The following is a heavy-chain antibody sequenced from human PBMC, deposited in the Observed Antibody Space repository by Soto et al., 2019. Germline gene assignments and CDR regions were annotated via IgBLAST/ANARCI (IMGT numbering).Heavy chain of an antibody. D-gene: IGHD4-17*01. V-gene: IGHV3-23*01. Sequence: GGSLRLSSTASGFTFSSYAMSWVRQAPGKGLEWVSAISGSGGSTYYADSVKGRFTISRDNSKNTLYLQMNSLRAEDTAVYYCAKIYGDSYYYYYYMDVWGKGTTVTV. CDR3: AKIYGDSYYYYYYMDV. J-gene: IGHJ6*03. CDR1: GFTFSSYA. CDR2: ISGSGGST.